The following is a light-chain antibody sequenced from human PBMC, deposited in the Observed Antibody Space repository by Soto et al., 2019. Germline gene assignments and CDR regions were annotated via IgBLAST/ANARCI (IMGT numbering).Light chain of an antibody. J-gene: IGKJ1*01. CDR3: QHYNSYSEA. Sequence: DIQMTQSPSTLYGSXFDRVTISXXASQTISSWLAWYQQKPGKAPKLLIYKASTLKSGVPSRFSGSGSGTEFTLTISSLQPDDFATYYCQHYNSYSEAFGQGTKVDIK. CDR2: KAS. V-gene: IGKV1-5*03. CDR1: QTISSW.